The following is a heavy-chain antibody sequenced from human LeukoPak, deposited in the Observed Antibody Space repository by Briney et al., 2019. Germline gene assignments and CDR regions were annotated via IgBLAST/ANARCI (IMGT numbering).Heavy chain of an antibody. CDR2: IRYDGSNK. CDR1: GFTFSSYG. V-gene: IGHV3-30*02. CDR3: AKRGYSGYDRYYYYMDV. Sequence: GGSLRLSCAASGFTFSSYGMHWVRQAPGKGLEWVAFIRYDGSNKYYADSVKGRFTISRDNSEDTLYLQMNSLRAEDTAVYYCAKRGYSGYDRYYYYMDVWGKGTTVTISS. D-gene: IGHD5-12*01. J-gene: IGHJ6*03.